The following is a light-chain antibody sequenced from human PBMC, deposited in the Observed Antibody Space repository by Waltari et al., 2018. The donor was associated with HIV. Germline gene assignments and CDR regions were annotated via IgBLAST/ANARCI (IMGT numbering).Light chain of an antibody. CDR3: QSYDTSLSAVM. CDR1: SSNLGAGYD. J-gene: IGLJ3*02. CDR2: DND. V-gene: IGLV1-40*01. Sequence: QSVVTQPPSVSGAPGQRITISCSGSSSNLGAGYDVHWYQQRPATAWKVIIYDNDKPPSGVPDRFSGSKCGTSASLSIAGLQAEDEAEDYCQSYDTSLSAVMFVRVTTLTVL.